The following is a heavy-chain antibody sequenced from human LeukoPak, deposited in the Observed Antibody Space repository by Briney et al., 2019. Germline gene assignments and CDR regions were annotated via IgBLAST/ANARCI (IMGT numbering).Heavy chain of an antibody. D-gene: IGHD5-12*01. J-gene: IGHJ5*02. CDR1: GFLLSDYG. V-gene: IGHV3-30*02. CDR2: VRNDGSNE. CDR3: AKESDSGYHSEGPKT. Sequence: SGVSLRLSCTASGFLLSDYGMHWVRQAPGRGLEWVAFVRNDGSNEYYVGSVKGRFTISRDKSKNTLYLQMNSLRAEDTAVYSCAKESDSGYHSEGPKTWGLGTLVTVSS.